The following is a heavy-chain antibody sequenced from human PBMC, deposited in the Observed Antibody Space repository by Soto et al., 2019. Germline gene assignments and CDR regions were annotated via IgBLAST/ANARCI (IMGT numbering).Heavy chain of an antibody. D-gene: IGHD2-8*01. CDR1: GFTFSSYG. Sequence: HPGGSLRLSCAASGFTFSSYGMHWVRQAPGKGLEWVAVISYDGSNKYYADSVKGRFTISRDNSKNTLYLQMNSLRAEDTAVYYCAKVGGYCTNGVCWNGGSYYYYMDVWGKGTTVPVSS. J-gene: IGHJ6*03. CDR2: ISYDGSNK. CDR3: AKVGGYCTNGVCWNGGSYYYYMDV. V-gene: IGHV3-30*18.